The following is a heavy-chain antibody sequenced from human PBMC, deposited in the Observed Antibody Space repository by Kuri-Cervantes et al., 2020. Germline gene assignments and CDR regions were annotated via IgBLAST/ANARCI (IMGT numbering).Heavy chain of an antibody. CDR3: ARGIGTSSGAHY. CDR1: GGSVSSGSYY. V-gene: IGHV4-61*01. CDR2: IYYSGST. J-gene: IGHJ4*02. Sequence: ESLKISCTVSGGSVSSGSYYWSWIRQPPGKGLEWIGYIYYSGSTNYNPSLKSRVTISVDTSKNQFSLKLSSVTAADPAVYYCARGIGTSSGAHYWGQGTLVTVSS. D-gene: IGHD2-2*01.